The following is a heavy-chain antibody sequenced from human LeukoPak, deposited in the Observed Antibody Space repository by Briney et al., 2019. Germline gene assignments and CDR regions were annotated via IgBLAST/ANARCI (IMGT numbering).Heavy chain of an antibody. CDR2: ICFDGSNK. D-gene: IGHD1-26*01. V-gene: IGHV3-33*01. Sequence: GGSLRLSCAASGFTFSIYDMHWVRQAPGKGLEWVAVICFDGSNKYYADSGKGRFTISRDNSKNTLYMQMTSLRAEDTAVYYCARPSGSYWYFDLWGRGTLVTVSS. CDR3: ARPSGSYWYFDL. J-gene: IGHJ2*01. CDR1: GFTFSIYD.